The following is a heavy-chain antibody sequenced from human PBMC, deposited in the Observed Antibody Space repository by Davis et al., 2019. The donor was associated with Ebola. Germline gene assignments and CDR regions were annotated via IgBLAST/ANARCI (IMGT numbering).Heavy chain of an antibody. V-gene: IGHV1-46*02. J-gene: IGHJ6*02. Sequence: AASVKVSCKASGYTFNSHGISWVRQAPGQGLEWMGIIAPSGDFTRFAPKFQGRITLTTDTSTNTVYMELTSLKSEDTAVYYCAADLEVQIGAMDVWGQGTRVTVSS. D-gene: IGHD1-1*01. CDR3: AADLEVQIGAMDV. CDR2: IAPSGDFT. CDR1: GYTFNSHG.